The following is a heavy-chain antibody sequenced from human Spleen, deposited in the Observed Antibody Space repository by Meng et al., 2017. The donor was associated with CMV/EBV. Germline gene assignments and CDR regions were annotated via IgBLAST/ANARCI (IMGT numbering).Heavy chain of an antibody. CDR2: ISAYNGNT. CDR3: ARAGGYCSTTSCGLFDY. V-gene: IGHV1-18*01. J-gene: IGHJ4*02. CDR1: GYTFISYG. Sequence: ASVKVYCKASGYTFISYGISWVRQAPGQVLEWMGWISAYNGNTNYAQKFQGRVTMTTDTYTSTAYMELMSLRSDDTAVYYCARAGGYCSTTSCGLFDYWGQGTLVTVSS. D-gene: IGHD2-2*01.